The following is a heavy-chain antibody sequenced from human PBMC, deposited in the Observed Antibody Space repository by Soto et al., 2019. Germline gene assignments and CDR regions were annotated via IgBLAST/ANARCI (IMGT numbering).Heavy chain of an antibody. J-gene: IGHJ4*02. CDR2: ISGSGGSGRG. CDR3: AKDLDDYSSAIDF. V-gene: IGHV3-23*01. D-gene: IGHD4-4*01. CDR1: GLGFGKYA. Sequence: EVQFLESGGGLVQPGGPRRLSVVAFGLGFGKYALNWVRRPPGKGRDWVSGISGSGGSGRGFYADPVKGRFTISRDNSKNTLYLEMNSLRAEDTAVYYCAKDLDDYSSAIDFWGQGTLVTVSS.